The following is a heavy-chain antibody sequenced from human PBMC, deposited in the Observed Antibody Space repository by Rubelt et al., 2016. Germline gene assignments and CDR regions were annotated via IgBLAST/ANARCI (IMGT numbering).Heavy chain of an antibody. CDR2: VSSSSSYI. V-gene: IGHV3-21*02. J-gene: IGHJ4*02. Sequence: EVQLVESGGGLVQPGGSLKLSCEASGFTFSGSAIHWVRQASGKGLEWVSSVSSSSSYIYYADSVKGRFTISRDNAKNSLYLQMNSLRDEDTAVYYCARDSRAFGVVIIYYFESWGQGTLVTVSS. D-gene: IGHD3-3*01. CDR3: ARDSRAFGVVIIYYFES. CDR1: GFTFSGSA.